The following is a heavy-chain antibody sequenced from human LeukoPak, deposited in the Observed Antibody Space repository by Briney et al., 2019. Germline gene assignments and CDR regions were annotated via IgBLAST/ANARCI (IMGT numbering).Heavy chain of an antibody. Sequence: GRSLGLSCAASGFTFSSFGMHWVRQAPGKGLEWLAVIWYDGSIKYYADSVKGRFTISRDDSKNTLDLQMDSLRAEDTAVYYCAREGNLDCWGQGTLVTVSS. CDR1: GFTFSSFG. CDR3: AREGNLDC. CDR2: IWYDGSIK. V-gene: IGHV3-33*01. J-gene: IGHJ4*02.